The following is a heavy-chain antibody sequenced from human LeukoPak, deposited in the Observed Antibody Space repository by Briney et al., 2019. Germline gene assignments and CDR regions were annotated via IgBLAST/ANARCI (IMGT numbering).Heavy chain of an antibody. CDR1: GYTFSSHG. J-gene: IGHJ4*02. Sequence: GGSLRLSCAASGYTFSSHGMYWVRQAPGKGLEWVALIWYDGSQKYYAGSVKGRFTISRDNSKNTLSLQMDSLRAEDTAVYFCARLYSSGWADYWGQGTLVTVSS. CDR3: ARLYSSGWADY. V-gene: IGHV3-33*01. CDR2: IWYDGSQK. D-gene: IGHD6-19*01.